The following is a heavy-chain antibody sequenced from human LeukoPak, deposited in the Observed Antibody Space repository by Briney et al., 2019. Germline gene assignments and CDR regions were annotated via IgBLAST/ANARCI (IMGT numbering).Heavy chain of an antibody. CDR3: ARHKTYYYDSSGPTWGAFDI. CDR2: IYYSGST. D-gene: IGHD3-22*01. J-gene: IGHJ3*02. Sequence: ASETLSLTCTVSGGSISSSSYYRGWIRQPPGKGLEWIGSIYYSGSTYYNPSLKSRVTISVDTSKNQFSLKLSSVTAADTAVYYCARHKTYYYDSSGPTWGAFDIWGQGTMVTVSS. CDR1: GGSISSSSYY. V-gene: IGHV4-39*01.